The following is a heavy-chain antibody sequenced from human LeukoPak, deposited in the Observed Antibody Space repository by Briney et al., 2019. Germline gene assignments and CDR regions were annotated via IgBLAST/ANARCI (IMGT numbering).Heavy chain of an antibody. V-gene: IGHV1-3*01. J-gene: IGHJ4*02. D-gene: IGHD3-10*01. CDR2: INAGNGNT. Sequence: ASVKVSCKASGYTFTSYAMHWVRQAPGQRLEWMGWINAGNGNTKYSQKFQGRVTITRDTSASTAYMELSSLRSEDTAVYYCARDDFTMVRGVSGTLGYWGQGTLVTVSS. CDR1: GYTFTSYA. CDR3: ARDDFTMVRGVSGTLGY.